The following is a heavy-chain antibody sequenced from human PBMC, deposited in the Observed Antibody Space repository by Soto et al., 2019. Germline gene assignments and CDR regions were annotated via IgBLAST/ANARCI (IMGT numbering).Heavy chain of an antibody. Sequence: QVQLVQSGPEMKKPGASVKLSCKASGYTFTTYSMHWVRQAPGQRLEWMGWIHAGNGNTEHSQKFQGRVTITRDTSASTAYLELGSLRSDDTAVYYCARAACSSTSCYNYYAYGMDVWGQGTAVTVS. D-gene: IGHD2-2*01. V-gene: IGHV1-3*01. CDR3: ARAACSSTSCYNYYAYGMDV. CDR1: GYTFTTYS. CDR2: IHAGNGNT. J-gene: IGHJ6*02.